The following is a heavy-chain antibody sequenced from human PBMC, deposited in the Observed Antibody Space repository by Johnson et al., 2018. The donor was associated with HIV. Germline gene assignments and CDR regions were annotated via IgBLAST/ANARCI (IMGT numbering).Heavy chain of an antibody. Sequence: MQLVESGGGLVQPGGSLRLSCAASGFTVSSNYMTWVRQAPGKGLEWVSVIGTAGDTYYPGSVKGRFTISRENAKNSLYLQMNSLRAEDTAVYYCAKEEGVAAADTGEAFDIWGQGTMVTVSP. CDR2: IGTAGDT. CDR1: GFTVSSNY. V-gene: IGHV3-53*01. CDR3: AKEEGVAAADTGEAFDI. D-gene: IGHD2-15*01. J-gene: IGHJ3*02.